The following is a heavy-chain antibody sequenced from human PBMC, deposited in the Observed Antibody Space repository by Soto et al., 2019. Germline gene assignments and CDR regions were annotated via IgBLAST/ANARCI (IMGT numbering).Heavy chain of an antibody. CDR3: AKDISGASWFDP. V-gene: IGHV3-30*18. CDR2: ISYDGSNK. D-gene: IGHD1-26*01. CDR1: GFTFSSYG. Sequence: GGSLRLSCAASGFTFSSYGMHWVRQAPGKGLEWVAVISYDGSNKYYADSVKGRFTISRDNSKNTLYLQMNSLRAEDTAVYYCAKDISGASWFDPWGQGTLVTVSS. J-gene: IGHJ5*02.